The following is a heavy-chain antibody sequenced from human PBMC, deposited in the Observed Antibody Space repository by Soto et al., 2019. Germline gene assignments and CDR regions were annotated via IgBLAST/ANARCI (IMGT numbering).Heavy chain of an antibody. V-gene: IGHV4-4*07. CDR2: IYTTRSP. J-gene: IGHJ5*02. D-gene: IGHD4-17*01. CDR1: GDSVSKYY. Sequence: ETLSLTCTVSGDSVSKYYWNWIRQPAGRGLEWIGRIYTTRSPNYNPSLKSRVTMSVDTSKNQFSLKLNLSSVTAADTAVYYCARSPAYGDYANLDTWGQGTLVTVSS. CDR3: ARSPAYGDYANLDT.